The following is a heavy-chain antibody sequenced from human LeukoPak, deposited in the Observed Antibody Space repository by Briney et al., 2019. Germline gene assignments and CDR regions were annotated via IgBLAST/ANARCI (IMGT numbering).Heavy chain of an antibody. Sequence: PGGSLRLSCAASGFTFSSYGMHWVRQAPGKGLEWVAVIWYDGSNKYYADSVKGRFTISRDNSKNTLYLQMNSLRAEDTAVYYCARDRVDFWSGKRYYYYGMDVWGQGTTVTVSS. J-gene: IGHJ6*02. CDR3: ARDRVDFWSGKRYYYYGMDV. CDR1: GFTFSSYG. D-gene: IGHD3-3*01. CDR2: IWYDGSNK. V-gene: IGHV3-30*19.